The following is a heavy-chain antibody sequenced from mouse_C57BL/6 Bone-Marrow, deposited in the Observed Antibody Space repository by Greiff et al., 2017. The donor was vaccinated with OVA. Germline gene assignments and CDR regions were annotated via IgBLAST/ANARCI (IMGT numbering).Heavy chain of an antibody. CDR2: IHHNSGST. J-gene: IGHJ1*03. D-gene: IGHD1-1*01. CDR3: ARYYYGSRWYFDV. Sequence: QVQLQQSGAELVKPGASVKLSCKASGYTFTSYWMHWVKQRPGQGLEWIGMIHHNSGSTNYNEKFKSKATLTVDKSSSTAYMQLSSLTSEDSAVYYCARYYYGSRWYFDVWGTGTTVTVSS. V-gene: IGHV1-64*01. CDR1: GYTFTSYW.